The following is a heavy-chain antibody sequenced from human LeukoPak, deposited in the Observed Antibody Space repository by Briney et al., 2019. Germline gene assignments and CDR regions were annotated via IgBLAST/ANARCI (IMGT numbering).Heavy chain of an antibody. CDR3: ARGTFFWSGYSKEIDS. J-gene: IGHJ4*02. D-gene: IGHD3-3*01. CDR2: ITSSGTTI. V-gene: IGHV3-48*03. Sequence: GGSLRLSCAASGFTFSAHEMNWVRQAPGKGLEWISYITSSGTTIYYADSVKGRFTISRDNAKNSLYLQVNSLRAEDTAVYYCARGTFFWSGYSKEIDSWGQGTLVTVSS. CDR1: GFTFSAHE.